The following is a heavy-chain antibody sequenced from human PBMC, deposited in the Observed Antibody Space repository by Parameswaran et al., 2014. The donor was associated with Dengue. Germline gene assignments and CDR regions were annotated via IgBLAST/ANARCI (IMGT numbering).Heavy chain of an antibody. J-gene: IGHJ6*03. D-gene: IGHD5-18*01. CDR2: ISSRSTTI. CDR3: ARDDTRQAMGHYYYYYMDV. Sequence: GESLKISWCSLWIHFSDYGMNWVRQAPGKGLEWLSYISSRSTTIYYGDSVKGRFTISRDNAKNSLFLQLNSLRDEDTAVYYCARDDTRQAMGHYYYYYMDVWGKGTTVTVSS. CDR1: IHFSDYG. V-gene: IGHV3-48*02.